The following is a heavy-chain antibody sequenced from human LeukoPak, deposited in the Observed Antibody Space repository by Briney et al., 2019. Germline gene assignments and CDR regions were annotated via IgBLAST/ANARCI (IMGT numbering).Heavy chain of an antibody. CDR1: GYTFTGYY. D-gene: IGHD4-17*01. J-gene: IGHJ4*02. Sequence: ASVKVSCKASGYTFTGYYMHWVRQAPGQGLEWMGWINPNSGNTGYAQKFQGRVTMTRNTSISTAYMELSSLRSEDTAVYYCARGYGDYAADCWGQGTLVTVSS. CDR3: ARGYGDYAADC. CDR2: INPNSGNT. V-gene: IGHV1-8*02.